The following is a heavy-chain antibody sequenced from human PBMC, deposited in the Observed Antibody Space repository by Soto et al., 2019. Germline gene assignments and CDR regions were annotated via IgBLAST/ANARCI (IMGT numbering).Heavy chain of an antibody. CDR3: AKDLKVRWALLAEYCYYYGIDV. V-gene: IGHV3-23*01. CDR2: ITGSGGSA. CDR1: GFTFSTYA. J-gene: IGHJ6*01. D-gene: IGHD1-26*01. Sequence: EVQLLESGGGVVQPGGSLRLSCAASGFTFSTYAMRWVRQAPGKGLEWVSAITGSGGSAYYADSVKGRFTISRDNSKNALYLQMNSLRAEDTAVYYCAKDLKVRWALLAEYCYYYGIDVWGRGTPVTVSS.